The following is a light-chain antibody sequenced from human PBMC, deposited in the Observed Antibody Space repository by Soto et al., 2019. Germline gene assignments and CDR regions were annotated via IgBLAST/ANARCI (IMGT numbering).Light chain of an antibody. V-gene: IGKV3-20*01. CDR1: QSVPSNF. CDR3: QQYDSSWT. J-gene: IGKJ1*01. CDR2: GVS. Sequence: EIVLTQSPGTLSLSPGERATLSCRASQSVPSNFLAWYQRKPGPAPILVIYGVSRRATGIPDRFSGSGSGTDFTLTISRLEPEDFAVYYCQQYDSSWTFGQGTKVEIK.